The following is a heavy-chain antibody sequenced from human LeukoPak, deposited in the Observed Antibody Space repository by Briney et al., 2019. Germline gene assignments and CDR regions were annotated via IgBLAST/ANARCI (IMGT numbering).Heavy chain of an antibody. V-gene: IGHV5-51*01. D-gene: IGHD5-18*01. CDR1: GFSFTNYW. J-gene: IGHJ4*02. CDR3: VRESDTVMVDY. CDR2: IFPGDSDT. Sequence: PGESLKISCKGSGFSFTNYWIGWVRQMPGKGLEWMGIIFPGDSDTRYSPSFQGQVTISADKSISTACLQWSSLKASDTAMYYCVRESDTVMVDYWGQGTLVTVSS.